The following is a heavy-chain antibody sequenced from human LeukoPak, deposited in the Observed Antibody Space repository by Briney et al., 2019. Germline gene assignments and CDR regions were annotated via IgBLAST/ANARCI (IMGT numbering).Heavy chain of an antibody. CDR3: ARDPRLSSGCSTGILWYFDL. Sequence: ASVKVCCKASGDTFTDYYMHWVRQAPGQGLEWMGIINPNGGSTSYAQKFEGRVTMTRDTSTSTVFMELSSLRSEDTAVYYCARDPRLSSGCSTGILWYFDLWGRGTLVTVSS. CDR1: GDTFTDYY. J-gene: IGHJ2*01. V-gene: IGHV1-46*01. CDR2: INPNGGST. D-gene: IGHD3-22*01.